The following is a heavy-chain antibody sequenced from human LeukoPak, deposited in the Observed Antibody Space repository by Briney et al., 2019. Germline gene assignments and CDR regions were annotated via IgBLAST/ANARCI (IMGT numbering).Heavy chain of an antibody. CDR1: GYTFTGYY. Sequence: ASVKVSCKASGYTFTGYYMHWVRQAPGQGLEWMGWINPNSGGTNYAQKFQGRVTMTRDTSISTAYMELSRLRSDGTAVYYCAGAKDGSLPVPDYWGQGTLVTVSS. J-gene: IGHJ4*02. CDR2: INPNSGGT. V-gene: IGHV1-2*02. CDR3: AGAKDGSLPVPDY. D-gene: IGHD5-24*01.